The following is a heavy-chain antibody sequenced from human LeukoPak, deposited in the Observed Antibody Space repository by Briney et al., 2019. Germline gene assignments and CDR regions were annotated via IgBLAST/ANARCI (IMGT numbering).Heavy chain of an antibody. D-gene: IGHD5/OR15-5a*01. CDR1: RFTFSSYW. CDR3: ARDLYRVYKGDYFDY. V-gene: IGHV3-7*05. Sequence: GGSLRLSCAASRFTFSSYWMSWGRQAPGKRLEWGANVKQDGSEEYFVDSVKGRFTISRDNAENSLYLQMNSLRVEDTAVYYCARDLYRVYKGDYFDYWGQGTLVTVSS. J-gene: IGHJ4*02. CDR2: VKQDGSEE.